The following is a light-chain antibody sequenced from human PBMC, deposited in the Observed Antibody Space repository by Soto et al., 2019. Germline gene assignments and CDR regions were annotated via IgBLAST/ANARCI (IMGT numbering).Light chain of an antibody. Sequence: QSVLTQPASVSGSPGQSITISCTGTSSDVGGYNYVSWYRQHPGKAPKLMIYEVSNRPSGFSNRFSGSKSGNTASLTISGRQAEDEADYYCSSYTSSSTLYVFGSGTKVTVL. CDR1: SSDVGGYNY. V-gene: IGLV2-14*01. J-gene: IGLJ1*01. CDR2: EVS. CDR3: SSYTSSSTLYV.